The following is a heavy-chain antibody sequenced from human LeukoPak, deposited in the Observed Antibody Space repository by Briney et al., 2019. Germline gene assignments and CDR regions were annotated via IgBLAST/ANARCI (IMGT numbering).Heavy chain of an antibody. Sequence: GGSLRLSCAASGFTFSSYAMSWVRQAPGKGLEWVSVTYNGGSTSYADSVKGRFTISRDNSKNMLYLQMNSLRAEDTAVYYCARDLLYSGSYSWYFDLWGRGIPVTVSS. J-gene: IGHJ2*01. D-gene: IGHD1-26*01. V-gene: IGHV3-23*03. CDR2: TYNGGST. CDR3: ARDLLYSGSYSWYFDL. CDR1: GFTFSSYA.